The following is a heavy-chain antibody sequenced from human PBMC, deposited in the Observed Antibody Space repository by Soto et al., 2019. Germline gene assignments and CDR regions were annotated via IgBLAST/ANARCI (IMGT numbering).Heavy chain of an antibody. CDR3: AREPGEQLVYYFDY. V-gene: IGHV3-30-3*01. J-gene: IGHJ4*02. D-gene: IGHD6-6*01. CDR2: ILYDGSNK. Sequence: QVQLVESGGGVVQPGRSLRLSCAASGFTFSSYAMHWVRQAPGKGLEWVAVILYDGSNKYYADSVKGRFTISRDNSKNTLYLQMNSLRAEDTAVYYCAREPGEQLVYYFDYWGQGTLVTVSS. CDR1: GFTFSSYA.